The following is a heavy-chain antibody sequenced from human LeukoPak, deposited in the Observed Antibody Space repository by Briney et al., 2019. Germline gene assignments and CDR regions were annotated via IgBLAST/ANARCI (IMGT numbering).Heavy chain of an antibody. D-gene: IGHD3-9*01. CDR1: GFTFSNYA. J-gene: IGHJ4*02. Sequence: GASLRLSCAASGFTFSNYAMIWVRQAAGKGLVWVSAITGSGGNTYYADSVKGRFTISRDNSKNTVFLQMNSLRAEDTAVYYCAKWGDYDVLTGYYVSDYWGQGTLVTVSS. CDR2: ITGSGGNT. CDR3: AKWGDYDVLTGYYVSDY. V-gene: IGHV3-23*01.